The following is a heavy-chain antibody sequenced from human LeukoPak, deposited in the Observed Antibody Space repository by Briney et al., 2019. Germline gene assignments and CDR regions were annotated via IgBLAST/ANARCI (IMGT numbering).Heavy chain of an antibody. J-gene: IGHJ5*02. CDR1: SGSISDSNFY. D-gene: IGHD1-14*01. Sequence: SETLSLTCSVSSGSISDSNFYWGWIRQPPGKGLEWIGSIFYSGSTYYNPSLKSRVTISVDTSKNQFSLKLSSVTAADTAVYYCARQRGKWFDPWGQGTLVTVSS. CDR2: IFYSGST. V-gene: IGHV4-39*01. CDR3: ARQRGKWFDP.